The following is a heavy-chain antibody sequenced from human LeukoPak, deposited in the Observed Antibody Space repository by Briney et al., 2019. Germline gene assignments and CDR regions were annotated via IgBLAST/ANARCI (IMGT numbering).Heavy chain of an antibody. CDR2: INHSGST. CDR3: ARGRQLPRPRYFDY. Sequence: PSETLSLTCAVYGGSFSGYYWSWIRQPPGKGLEWIGEINHSGSTNYNPSLKSRVTISVDTSKNQFSLKLSSVTAADTAVYYCARGRQLPRPRYFDYWGQGTLVTVSP. J-gene: IGHJ4*02. D-gene: IGHD2-2*01. CDR1: GGSFSGYY. V-gene: IGHV4-34*01.